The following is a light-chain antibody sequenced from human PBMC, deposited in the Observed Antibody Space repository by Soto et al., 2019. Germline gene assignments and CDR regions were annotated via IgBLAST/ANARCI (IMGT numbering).Light chain of an antibody. CDR2: TAS. J-gene: IGKJ4*01. CDR3: QQGYSIHALT. V-gene: IGKV1-39*01. CDR1: QSISSY. Sequence: DIQMTQSPSSLSASVGDRVTITCRASQSISSYLNWYQQKPGKAPNLLIYTASSLESGVPSRFSGSGSGTDFTLTISSLQPEDFATYYCQQGYSIHALTFGGGTKV.